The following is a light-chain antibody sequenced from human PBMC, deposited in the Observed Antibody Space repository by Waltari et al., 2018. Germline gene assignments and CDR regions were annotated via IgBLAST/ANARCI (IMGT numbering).Light chain of an antibody. CDR2: EGS. CDR3: CSYAGSSTV. Sequence: QSALTQPASVSGSPGPSITISCTGTSSDVGIYNLFSWDQQHPGKAPKLMMYEGSKRPSGVSNRFSGSKSGNTASLTISGLQAEDEADYYCCSYAGSSTVFGGGTKLTVL. CDR1: SSDVGIYNL. J-gene: IGLJ3*02. V-gene: IGLV2-23*01.